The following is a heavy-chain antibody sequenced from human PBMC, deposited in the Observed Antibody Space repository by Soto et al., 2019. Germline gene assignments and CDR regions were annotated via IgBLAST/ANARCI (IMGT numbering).Heavy chain of an antibody. D-gene: IGHD3-9*01. V-gene: IGHV3-23*01. CDR3: ATVASSGLVREYCDS. Sequence: LPCGTPGLPFGNFCICWVRQAPGKGLYWLSVIRRSGIRTYYADCVKARFTIPRDNTKNTLYLQMYSLITDDTAGYYYATVASSGLVREYCDSSGQGSLVTVSS. CDR2: IRRSGIRT. CDR1: GLPFGNFC. J-gene: IGHJ4*02.